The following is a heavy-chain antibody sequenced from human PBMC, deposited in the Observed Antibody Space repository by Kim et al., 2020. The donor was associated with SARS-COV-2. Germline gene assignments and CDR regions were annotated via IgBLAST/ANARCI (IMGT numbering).Heavy chain of an antibody. CDR1: GFTVSSNY. CDR2: IYSGGST. Sequence: GGSLRLSCAASGFTVSSNYMSWVRQAPGKGLEWVSVIYSGGSTYYADSVKGRFTISRDNSKNTLYLQMNSLRAEDTAVYYCAREANDYGDYGWVPPPWFDPWGQGTLVTVSS. CDR3: AREANDYGDYGWVPPPWFDP. D-gene: IGHD4-17*01. J-gene: IGHJ5*02. V-gene: IGHV3-53*01.